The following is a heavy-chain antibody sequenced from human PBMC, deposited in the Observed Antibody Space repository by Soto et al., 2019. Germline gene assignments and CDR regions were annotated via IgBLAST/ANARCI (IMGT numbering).Heavy chain of an antibody. D-gene: IGHD4-17*01. Sequence: TLPLTCAVYAGTFSGYYWSWIRQHPEKGLEWIGYIYYSGSTYYNPSLKSRVTISVDTSKNQFSLKLSSVTAADTAVYYCARARTYTVTTYYFDDWGQGTLVAV. V-gene: IGHV4-31*11. CDR2: IYYSGST. CDR3: ARARTYTVTTYYFDD. CDR1: AGTFSGYY. J-gene: IGHJ4*02.